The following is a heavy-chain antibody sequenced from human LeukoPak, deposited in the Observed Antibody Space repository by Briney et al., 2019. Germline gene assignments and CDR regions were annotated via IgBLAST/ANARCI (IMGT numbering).Heavy chain of an antibody. CDR3: ARHAYSNYLLDY. CDR1: GYSISSGYY. Sequence: PSGTLSLTCAVSGYSISSGYYWGWIRQPPGKGLEWIGSIYHSGSTYYNPSLKSRVTISVDTSKNQFSLKLSSVTAADTAVYYCARHAYSNYLLDYWGQGTLSPSPQ. CDR2: IYHSGST. V-gene: IGHV4-38-2*01. D-gene: IGHD4-11*01. J-gene: IGHJ4*02.